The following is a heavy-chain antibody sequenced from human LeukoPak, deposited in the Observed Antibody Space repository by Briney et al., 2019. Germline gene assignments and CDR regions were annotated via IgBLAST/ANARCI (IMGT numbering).Heavy chain of an antibody. D-gene: IGHD3-10*01. CDR1: GGSIRSYY. Sequence: SETLSLTCTVSGGSIRSYYWSWIRQPAAKGLEWIGRIYTTGSTNYNPSLKSRVTMSVDTSKNQFSLKLTSVTAADTAVYYCAREGAEVRGVLVKYYFDYWGQGALVTVSS. CDR2: IYTTGST. CDR3: AREGAEVRGVLVKYYFDY. J-gene: IGHJ4*02. V-gene: IGHV4-4*07.